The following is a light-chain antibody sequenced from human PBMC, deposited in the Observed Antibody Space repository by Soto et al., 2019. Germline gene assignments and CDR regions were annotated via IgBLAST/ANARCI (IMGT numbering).Light chain of an antibody. CDR3: CSYAGSYSLV. CDR2: DVG. CDR1: SNDVGGYNY. V-gene: IGLV2-11*01. J-gene: IGLJ2*01. Sequence: QSALTQPRSVSGSPGQSVTLSCTGNSNDVGGYNYVSWYQQYPGKAPTLMIYDVGKRPSGVPDRFSGSKSGNTASLIISGLQAEDEADYYCCSYAGSYSLVFGGGTKVTVL.